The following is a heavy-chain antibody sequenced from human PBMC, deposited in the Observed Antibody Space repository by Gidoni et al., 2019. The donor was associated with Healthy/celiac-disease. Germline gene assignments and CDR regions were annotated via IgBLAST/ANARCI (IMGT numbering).Heavy chain of an antibody. D-gene: IGHD3-22*01. CDR2: ISAYNGNT. V-gene: IGHV1-18*01. CDR1: GYTFTSYG. J-gene: IGHJ4*02. CDR3: ARGHYYDSSGYPGFDY. Sequence: QVQLVQSGAEVKKPGASVKVSCKASGYTFTSYGISWVRQAPGQGLEWMGWISAYNGNTNYAQKLQGRVTMTTDTATSTAYMELRILGSDDTAVYYCARGHYYDSSGYPGFDYWGQGTLVTVSS.